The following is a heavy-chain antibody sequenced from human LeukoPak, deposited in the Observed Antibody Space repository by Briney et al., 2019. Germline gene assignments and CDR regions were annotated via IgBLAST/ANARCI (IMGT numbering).Heavy chain of an antibody. CDR3: ATGIRYSSSLDY. J-gene: IGHJ4*02. CDR1: GGTFSSYA. D-gene: IGHD6-13*01. CDR2: FDPEDGET. Sequence: ASVKVSCKASGGTFSSYAISWVRQAPGKGLEWMGGFDPEDGETIYAQKFQGRVTMTEDTSTDTAYMELSSLGSEDTAVYYCATGIRYSSSLDYWGQGTLVTVSS. V-gene: IGHV1-24*01.